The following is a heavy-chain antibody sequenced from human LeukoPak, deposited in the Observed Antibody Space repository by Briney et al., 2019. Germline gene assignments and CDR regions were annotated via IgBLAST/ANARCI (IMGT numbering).Heavy chain of an antibody. Sequence: GGSLRLSCAASAFTFSNAWMNWVRQAPGKGLEWVGRIKCKTDGGTTDYAAPLKGRFTISRDDSKNTLYLQMNSLKTEDTAAYYCTTEERVSSGYCSGGRCYIDYGGQGTLVTVSS. V-gene: IGHV3-15*01. J-gene: IGHJ4*02. CDR2: IKCKTDGGTT. CDR1: AFTFSNAW. D-gene: IGHD2-15*01. CDR3: TTEERVSSGYCSGGRCYIDY.